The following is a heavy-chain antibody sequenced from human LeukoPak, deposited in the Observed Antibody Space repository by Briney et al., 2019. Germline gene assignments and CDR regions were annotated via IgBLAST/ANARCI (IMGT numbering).Heavy chain of an antibody. CDR1: GFTFSSYA. V-gene: IGHV3-23*01. Sequence: GGSLRLSCAASGFTFSSYAVSWVRQAPGKGLEWVSAISGSGGSTYYADSVKGRFTISRDNSKNTLYLQMNSLRAEDTAVYYCAKGTYSYGFNPWGQGTLVTVSS. CDR3: AKGTYSYGFNP. CDR2: ISGSGGST. D-gene: IGHD5-18*01. J-gene: IGHJ5*02.